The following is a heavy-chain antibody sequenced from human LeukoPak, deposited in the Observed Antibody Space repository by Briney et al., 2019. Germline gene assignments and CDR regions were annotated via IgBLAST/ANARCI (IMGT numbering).Heavy chain of an antibody. Sequence: SVKVSCKASGGPLSSYAISWVRQAPGQGLEWMGGIIPIFGTANYAQKFQGRVTITTDESTSTAYMELSSLRSEDTAVYYCARDGTEGIVGATDDAFDIWGQGTMVTVSS. J-gene: IGHJ3*02. CDR2: IIPIFGTA. D-gene: IGHD1-26*01. V-gene: IGHV1-69*05. CDR3: ARDGTEGIVGATDDAFDI. CDR1: GGPLSSYA.